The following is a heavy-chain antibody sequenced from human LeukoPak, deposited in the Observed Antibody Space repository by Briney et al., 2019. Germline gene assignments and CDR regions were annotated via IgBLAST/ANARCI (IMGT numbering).Heavy chain of an antibody. CDR3: ARRGLGFDY. V-gene: IGHV4-59*12. J-gene: IGHJ4*02. CDR2: ISYSGGP. Sequence: SETLSLTCTVSGDSISSYHWSWIRQPPGKGLEWIGYISYSGGPNYNPSHKSRVTISVDTSKNQFSLKLSSVTAADTAVYYCARRGLGFDYWGQGTLVTVSS. D-gene: IGHD3-10*01. CDR1: GDSISSYH.